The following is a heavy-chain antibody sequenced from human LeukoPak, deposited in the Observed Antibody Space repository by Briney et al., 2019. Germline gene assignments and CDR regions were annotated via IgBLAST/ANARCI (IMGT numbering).Heavy chain of an antibody. CDR3: ARGTRFLTGWNYFDY. Sequence: PSQTLSLTCTVSGGSISSGGYYWSWIRQHPGKGLEWIGYIYYSGSTYYNPSLKSRVTISVDTSKNQFSLKLSSVTAADTAVYYCARGTRFLTGWNYFDYWGQGTLVTVSS. D-gene: IGHD3-9*01. CDR1: GGSISSGGYY. V-gene: IGHV4-31*03. J-gene: IGHJ4*02. CDR2: IYYSGST.